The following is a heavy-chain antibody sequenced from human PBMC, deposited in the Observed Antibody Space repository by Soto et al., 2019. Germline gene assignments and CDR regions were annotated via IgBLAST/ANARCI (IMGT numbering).Heavy chain of an antibody. J-gene: IGHJ5*02. Sequence: SVKVSCKASGYTFTSYDINWVRQATGQGLEWMGWMNPNSGNTGYAQKFQGRVTMTRNTSISTAYMELSSLRSEDTAVYYCARQARRRTSNWFDPWGQGTLVTVSS. CDR2: MNPNSGNT. CDR1: GYTFTSYD. V-gene: IGHV1-8*01. CDR3: ARQARRRTSNWFDP.